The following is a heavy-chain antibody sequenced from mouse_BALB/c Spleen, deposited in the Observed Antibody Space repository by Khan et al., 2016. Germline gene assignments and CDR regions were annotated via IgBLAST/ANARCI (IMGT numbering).Heavy chain of an antibody. Sequence: QFQLVQSGPELKKPGETVRISCKASGYAFTTAGIQWVQRMPGKGLKWIGWINTHSEVPKYAEDFKGRFAFSLETSANTAYLQISSLKKEDTATYFCARGYGYIYAMDFWGQGTSVTVSS. J-gene: IGHJ4*01. D-gene: IGHD2-2*01. CDR3: ARGYGYIYAMDF. V-gene: IGHV9-4*02. CDR2: INTHSEVP. CDR1: GYAFTTAG.